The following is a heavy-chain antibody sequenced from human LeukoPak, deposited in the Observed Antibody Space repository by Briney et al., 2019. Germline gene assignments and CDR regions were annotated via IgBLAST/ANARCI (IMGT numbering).Heavy chain of an antibody. J-gene: IGHJ3*02. CDR1: GSTVSSNY. Sequence: GGSLRLSCAASGSTVSSNYMSWVRQAPGKGLEWVSVIYSGGSTYYADSVKGRFTISRDNSKNTLYLQMNSLRAEDTAVYYCARDRGRRRMITFGDAFDIWGQGTMVPVSS. V-gene: IGHV3-66*01. CDR3: ARDRGRRRMITFGDAFDI. D-gene: IGHD3-16*01. CDR2: IYSGGST.